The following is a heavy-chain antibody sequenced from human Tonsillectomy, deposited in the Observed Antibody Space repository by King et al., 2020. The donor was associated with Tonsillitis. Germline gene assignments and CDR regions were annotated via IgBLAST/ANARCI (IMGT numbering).Heavy chain of an antibody. V-gene: IGHV3-9*01. CDR1: GFRFENYV. J-gene: IGHJ4*02. CDR3: AKVTGAGGYFYYFDY. CDR2: ITGNSGRI. Sequence: VQLVEFGGGLVQPGRSLRLSCAASGFRFENYVMHWVRQVPGKGLEWVSAITGNSGRIEYADSVKGRFTISRDNTRDSMYLQMNRLRAEDTAFYYCAKVTGAGGYFYYFDYWGQGILVTVSS. D-gene: IGHD2-21*02.